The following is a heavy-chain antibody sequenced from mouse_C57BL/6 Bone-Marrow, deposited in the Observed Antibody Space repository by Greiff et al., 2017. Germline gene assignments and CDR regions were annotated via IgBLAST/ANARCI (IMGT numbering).Heavy chain of an antibody. CDR2: INPNNGGT. Sequence: EVQLQQSGPELVKPGASVKISCKASGYTFTDYYMNWVKQSHGKSLEWIGDINPNNGGTSYNQKFKGKATLTVDKSSSTAYMELRSLTSEDSAVYYCARGIFYYGSTDDLEYWYFDVWGTGTTVTVSS. CDR3: ARGIFYYGSTDDLEYWYFDV. V-gene: IGHV1-26*01. CDR1: GYTFTDYY. J-gene: IGHJ1*03. D-gene: IGHD1-1*01.